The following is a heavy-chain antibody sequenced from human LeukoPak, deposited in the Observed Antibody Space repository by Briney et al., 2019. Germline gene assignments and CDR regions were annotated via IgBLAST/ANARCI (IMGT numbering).Heavy chain of an antibody. J-gene: IGHJ6*02. CDR1: GFTVSSNY. Sequence: GGSLRLSCAASGFTVSSNYMSWVRQAPGKGLEWVSVIYSGGSTYYADSVKGRFTISRDNSKNTLYLQMNSLRAEDTAVYYCARDLSRHYYGSGSYYDGMDVWGQGTTVTVSS. CDR3: ARDLSRHYYGSGSYYDGMDV. V-gene: IGHV3-53*01. CDR2: IYSGGST. D-gene: IGHD3-10*01.